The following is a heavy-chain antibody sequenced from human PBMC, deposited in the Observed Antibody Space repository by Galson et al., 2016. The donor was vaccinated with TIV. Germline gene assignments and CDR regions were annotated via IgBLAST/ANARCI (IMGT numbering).Heavy chain of an antibody. D-gene: IGHD5-18*01. CDR2: ISRDSRYT. J-gene: IGHJ4*02. CDR1: GFTFSSNT. Sequence: SLRLSCAASGFTFSSNTMNWVRQAPGKGLEWVSYISRDSRYTYYADSVKGRFTISRDSYKDTVYLQMNSLRAEDTAIYFCAKDRQWIPSSLDYWGQGILVTVSS. V-gene: IGHV3-23*01. CDR3: AKDRQWIPSSLDY.